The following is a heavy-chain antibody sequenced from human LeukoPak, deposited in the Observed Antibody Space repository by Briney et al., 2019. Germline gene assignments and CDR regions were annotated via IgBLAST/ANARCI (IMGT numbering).Heavy chain of an antibody. CDR2: IYTGSTYI. D-gene: IGHD2-15*01. V-gene: IGHV3-21*01. CDR3: ARDWRSGGNCFGY. J-gene: IGHJ4*02. CDR1: GFTFSSYS. Sequence: GESLGLSCSASGFTFSSYSMNWVRQAPGKGLEWVSSIYTGSTYIYYAESVKGRFIISRDDAKNTLYLQMSSLRAEDTAVYYCARDWRSGGNCFGYWGQGTLVTVSS.